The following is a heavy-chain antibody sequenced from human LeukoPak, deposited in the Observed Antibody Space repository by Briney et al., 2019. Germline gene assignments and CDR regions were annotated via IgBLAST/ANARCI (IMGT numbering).Heavy chain of an antibody. Sequence: TGGSLRLSCAASGFTFSSYAMSWVRQAPGKGLEWVSAISGSGGSTYYADSVKGRFTISRDNSKNTLYLQMNSLRAEDTAVYYCVQAVAGILGYWGQGTLVTVSS. CDR2: ISGSGGST. J-gene: IGHJ4*02. CDR3: VQAVAGILGY. CDR1: GFTFSSYA. V-gene: IGHV3-23*01. D-gene: IGHD6-19*01.